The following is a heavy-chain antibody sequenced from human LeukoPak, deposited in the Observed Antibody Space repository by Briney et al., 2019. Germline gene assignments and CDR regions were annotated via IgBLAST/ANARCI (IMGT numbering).Heavy chain of an antibody. V-gene: IGHV4-34*01. CDR1: GGSFSGYY. CDR2: INHSGST. Sequence: SETLSLTCAVYGGSFSGYYWSWIRQPPGKGLEWIGEINHSGSTNYNPSLKSRVTISVDTSKNQFSLKLSSVTAADTAVYYCAGLAVATFWGQGTLVTVSS. J-gene: IGHJ4*02. D-gene: IGHD5-12*01. CDR3: AGLAVATF.